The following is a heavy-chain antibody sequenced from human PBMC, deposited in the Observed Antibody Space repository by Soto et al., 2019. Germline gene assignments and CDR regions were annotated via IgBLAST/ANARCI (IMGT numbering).Heavy chain of an antibody. CDR2: VYDRWRS. V-gene: IGHV4-39*01. Sequence: SETLSLTCTVSGGSVGNSNYHWGWILQSQGKGLEWIGSVYDRWRSYSKSSVKSRVTISVDTSKNRFSLILNSVTASDTAVYFCVSQRTTVPTQAYFDYWGPGSLDTVSS. CDR1: GGSVGNSNYH. D-gene: IGHD4-17*01. J-gene: IGHJ4*02. CDR3: VSQRTTVPTQAYFDY.